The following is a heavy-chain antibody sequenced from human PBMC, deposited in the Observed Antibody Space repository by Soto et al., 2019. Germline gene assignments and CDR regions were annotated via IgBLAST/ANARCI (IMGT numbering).Heavy chain of an antibody. V-gene: IGHV3-30-3*01. Sequence: GGSLRLSCAASGFTFSSYAMHWVRQAPGKGLEWVAVISYDGSNKYYADSVKGRFTISRDNSKNTLYLQMNSLRAEDTAVYYCARTSYSGSYYFDYWGQGTLVTVSS. CDR3: ARTSYSGSYYFDY. D-gene: IGHD1-26*01. J-gene: IGHJ4*02. CDR1: GFTFSSYA. CDR2: ISYDGSNK.